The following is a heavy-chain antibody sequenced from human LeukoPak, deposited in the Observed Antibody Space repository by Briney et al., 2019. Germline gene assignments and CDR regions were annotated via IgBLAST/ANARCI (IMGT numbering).Heavy chain of an antibody. J-gene: IGHJ6*02. V-gene: IGHV4-61*08. CDR1: GGSISSGGYS. CDR2: IYYSGST. Sequence: SETLSLTCTVSGGSISSGGYSWSWIRQHPGKGLEWIGYIYYSGSTNYNPSLKSRVTISVDTSKNQFSLKLSSVTAADTAVYYCAGTRITYYDFWSGYYYYYYGMDVWGQGTTVTVSS. D-gene: IGHD3-3*01. CDR3: AGTRITYYDFWSGYYYYYYGMDV.